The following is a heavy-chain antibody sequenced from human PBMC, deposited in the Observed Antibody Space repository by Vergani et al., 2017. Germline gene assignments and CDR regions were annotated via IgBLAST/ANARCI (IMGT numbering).Heavy chain of an antibody. CDR2: IKPSGGST. Sequence: QVQLVQSGAEVKKPGASVKVSCKASGYTFTSYYMHWVRQAPGQGLEWMGIIKPSGGSTSYAQKFQGRVTMTRDTSTSTVYMELSSLRSEDTAVYYCARESRYCSSTSCYVGRDWFDPWGQGTLVTVSS. CDR3: ARESRYCSSTSCYVGRDWFDP. D-gene: IGHD2-2*01. V-gene: IGHV1-46*01. J-gene: IGHJ5*02. CDR1: GYTFTSYY.